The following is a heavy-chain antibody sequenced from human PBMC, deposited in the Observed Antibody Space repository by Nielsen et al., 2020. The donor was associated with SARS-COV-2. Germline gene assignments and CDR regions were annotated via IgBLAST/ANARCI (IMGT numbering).Heavy chain of an antibody. Sequence: SETLSLTCAVSGGSISSGGYSWSWIRQPPGKGLEWIGYIYYSGSTNYNPSLKSRVTISVDTSKNQFSLKLSSVTAADTAVYYCARDLDGAAAGQSWGQGTLVTVSS. CDR2: IYYSGST. D-gene: IGHD6-13*01. CDR3: ARDLDGAAAGQS. J-gene: IGHJ4*02. V-gene: IGHV4-61*08. CDR1: GGSISSGGYS.